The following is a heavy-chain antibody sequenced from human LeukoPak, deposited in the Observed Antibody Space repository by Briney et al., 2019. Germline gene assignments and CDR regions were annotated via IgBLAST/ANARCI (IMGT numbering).Heavy chain of an antibody. CDR1: GFIFSDYA. J-gene: IGHJ4*02. Sequence: GGSLRLSCAASGFIFSDYAMSWVRQAPGKGLEWVSTISASGDTFYADSVRGRFTISRDDSKNTVYLQIDRLRPEDTALFYCAKEGFITVTNFDYWGQGTLFTVSS. CDR3: AKEGFITVTNFDY. CDR2: ISASGDT. V-gene: IGHV3-23*01. D-gene: IGHD4-17*01.